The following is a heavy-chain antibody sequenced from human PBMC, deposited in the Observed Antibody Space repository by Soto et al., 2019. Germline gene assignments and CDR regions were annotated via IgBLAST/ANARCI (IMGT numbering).Heavy chain of an antibody. Sequence: QLQLQESGPGLVKPSETLSLTCTVSGGSISSSSYYWGWIRQPPGKGLEWIGSIYYSGSTYYNPSLKRRVHISVDTSKNQFPLKLSSVTAADTAVYYCARLRGPRTIFQRHWYFDLWGRGTLVTVSS. D-gene: IGHD3-3*01. J-gene: IGHJ2*01. CDR3: ARLRGPRTIFQRHWYFDL. CDR1: GGSISSSSYY. V-gene: IGHV4-39*01. CDR2: IYYSGST.